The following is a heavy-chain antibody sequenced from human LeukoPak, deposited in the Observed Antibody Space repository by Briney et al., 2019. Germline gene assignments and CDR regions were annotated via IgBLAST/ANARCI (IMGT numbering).Heavy chain of an antibody. V-gene: IGHV1-2*02. J-gene: IGHJ4*02. Sequence: ASVTVSFKSSGYTFTAYAMHWVRQPPGQGLEWMGWITPSEGVNYAQKFQGRVTMSRDTSMSTAYMDLNRLKSDDTAVYFCARDRYGDGFAHFDYWGQGTLVTVSP. D-gene: IGHD5-24*01. CDR1: GYTFTAYA. CDR3: ARDRYGDGFAHFDY. CDR2: ITPSEGV.